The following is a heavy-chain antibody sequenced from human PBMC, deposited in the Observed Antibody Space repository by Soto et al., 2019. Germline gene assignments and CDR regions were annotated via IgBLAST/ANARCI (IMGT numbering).Heavy chain of an antibody. CDR3: ARDTGVTTFQH. CDR2: IIPIFGTA. CDR1: GGTFSGFA. V-gene: IGHV1-69*01. Sequence: QVQLVQSGAEVKKPGSSVKVSSRVSGGTFSGFAITWGRQPPGKGLEWMGGIIPIFGTANYAQKFQGRVTITADESTSTAYMELSSLRSEDTAVYYCARDTGVTTFQHWGQGTLVTVSS. J-gene: IGHJ1*01. D-gene: IGHD3-22*01.